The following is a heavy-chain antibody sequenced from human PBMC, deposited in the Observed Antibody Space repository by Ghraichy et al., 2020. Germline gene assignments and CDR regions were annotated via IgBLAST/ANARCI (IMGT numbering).Heavy chain of an antibody. D-gene: IGHD6-6*01. CDR2: IYYSGTT. CDR1: GGSISSSYYY. V-gene: IGHV4-39*01. CDR3: ARHSSSSVRSMFDY. Sequence: SETLSLTCTVSGGSISSSYYYWGWIRQPPGKGLEWIGSIYYSGTTYYNPSLKSRVTISVDTSKNQFSLKLSSVTAADTAVYYCARHSSSSVRSMFDYWGQGTLVTGSS. J-gene: IGHJ4*02.